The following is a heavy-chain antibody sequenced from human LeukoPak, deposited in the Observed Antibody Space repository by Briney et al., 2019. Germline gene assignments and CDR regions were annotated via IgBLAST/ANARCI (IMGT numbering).Heavy chain of an antibody. V-gene: IGHV3-30*18. D-gene: IGHD2-2*01. J-gene: IGHJ4*02. CDR3: AKEGGKYCSSTSCQGDY. CDR1: GFTFSSYG. CDR2: ISYDGSNK. Sequence: GGSLRLSCAASGFTFSSYGMHWVRQAPGKGLEWVAVISYDGSNKYYADSVKGRSTISRDNSKNTLYLQMNSLRAEDTAVYYCAKEGGKYCSSTSCQGDYWGQGTLVTVSS.